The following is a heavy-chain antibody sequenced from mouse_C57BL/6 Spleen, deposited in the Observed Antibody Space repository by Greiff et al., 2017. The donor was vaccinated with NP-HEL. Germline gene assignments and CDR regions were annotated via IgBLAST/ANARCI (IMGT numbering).Heavy chain of an antibody. J-gene: IGHJ2*01. V-gene: IGHV3-6*01. D-gene: IGHD1-1*01. CDR1: GYSITSGYY. CDR2: ISYDGSN. Sequence: EVKLLESGPGLVKPSQSLSLTCSVTGYSITSGYYWNWIRQFPGNKLEWMGYISYDGSNNYNPSLKNRISITRDTSKNQFFLKLNSVTTEDTATYYCASGGTTVVSDYWGQGTTLTVSS. CDR3: ASGGTTVVSDY.